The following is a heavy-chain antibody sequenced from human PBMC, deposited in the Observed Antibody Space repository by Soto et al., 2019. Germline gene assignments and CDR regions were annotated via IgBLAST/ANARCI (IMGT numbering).Heavy chain of an antibody. CDR3: ARDGDRWKFDY. V-gene: IGHV3-7*01. J-gene: IGHJ4*02. CDR2: IREDGGEK. D-gene: IGHD1-1*01. CDR1: GISFSNHW. Sequence: EVQLVESGGGLVPPGGSLRLSCAVSGISFSNHWMSWVRQAPGKGLEWVADIREDGGEKYYAASVRGRFTISRDNAKNSLYLQMNSLRAEDTAVYHCARDGDRWKFDYWGQGTLVTVSS.